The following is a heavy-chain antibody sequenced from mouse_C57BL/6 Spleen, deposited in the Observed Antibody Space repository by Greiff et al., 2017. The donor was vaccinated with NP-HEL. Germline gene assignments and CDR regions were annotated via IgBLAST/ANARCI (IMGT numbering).Heavy chain of an antibody. CDR1: GYTFTSYW. J-gene: IGHJ4*01. V-gene: IGHV1-7*01. D-gene: IGHD2-4*01. CDR2: INPSSGYT. CDR3: ARDYDEEGGAMDY. Sequence: QVQLQQSGAELAKPGASVKLSCKASGYTFTSYWMHWVKQRPGQGLEWIGYINPSSGYTKYNQKFKDKATLTADKSSSTACMQLSSLTYEDSAVYYCARDYDEEGGAMDYWGQGTSVTVSS.